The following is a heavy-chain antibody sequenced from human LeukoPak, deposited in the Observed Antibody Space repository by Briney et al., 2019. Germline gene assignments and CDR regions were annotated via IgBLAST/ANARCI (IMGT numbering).Heavy chain of an antibody. CDR2: MDPKSGDT. V-gene: IGHV1-8*01. D-gene: IGHD3-22*01. CDR1: GYTFTSYD. CDR3: ASHCLGGSCYYYAV. J-gene: IGHJ4*02. Sequence: ASEKLSCKASGYTFTSYDINWVRQASGQGLELMGWMDPKSGDTGYAQNFEGRVTMFRQTSIRTAYMELTNLRSEDTAVYYCASHCLGGSCYYYAVWGQGTLVTVPS.